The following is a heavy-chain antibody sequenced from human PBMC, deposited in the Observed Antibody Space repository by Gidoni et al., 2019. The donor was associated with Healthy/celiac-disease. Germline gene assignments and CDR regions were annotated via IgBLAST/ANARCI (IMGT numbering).Heavy chain of an antibody. Sequence: QVQLQQLGAGLLKPSDTLSLTCAVYGGSFSGYYWSWIRQPPGKGLEWIGEINHSGSTNYNPSLKSRVTISVDTSKNQFSLKLSSVTAADTAVYYCARAHTAMANYYYYGMDVWGQGTTVTVSS. V-gene: IGHV4-34*01. CDR3: ARAHTAMANYYYYGMDV. J-gene: IGHJ6*02. CDR1: GGSFSGYY. D-gene: IGHD5-18*01. CDR2: INHSGST.